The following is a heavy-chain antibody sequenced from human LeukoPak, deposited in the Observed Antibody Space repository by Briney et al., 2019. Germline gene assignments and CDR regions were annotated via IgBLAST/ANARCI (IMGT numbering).Heavy chain of an antibody. CDR1: GGSISSSSYY. Sequence: SETLSLTCTVSGGSISSSSYYWGWIRQPPGKGLEWIGSIYHSGSTYYNPSLKSRVTISVDTSKNQFSLKLSSVTAADTAVYYCATDRGYNWNDQRFDPWGQGTLVTVSS. J-gene: IGHJ5*02. D-gene: IGHD1-1*01. CDR3: ATDRGYNWNDQRFDP. CDR2: IYHSGST. V-gene: IGHV4-39*07.